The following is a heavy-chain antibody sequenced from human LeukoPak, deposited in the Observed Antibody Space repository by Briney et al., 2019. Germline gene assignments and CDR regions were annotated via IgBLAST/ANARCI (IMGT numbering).Heavy chain of an antibody. CDR1: GFTFSSYG. CDR3: AKDSSVYYYDSRSLDY. D-gene: IGHD3-22*01. Sequence: PGGSLRLSCAASGFTFSSYGMSWVRQAPGKGLEWVSAISGSGGSTYYADSVKGRFTISRDNSKNTLYLQMNSLRAEDTAVYYCAKDSSVYYYDSRSLDYWGQGTLVTVSS. V-gene: IGHV3-23*01. J-gene: IGHJ4*02. CDR2: ISGSGGST.